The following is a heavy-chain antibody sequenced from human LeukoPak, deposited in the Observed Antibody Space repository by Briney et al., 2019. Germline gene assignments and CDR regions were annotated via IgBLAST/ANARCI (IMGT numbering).Heavy chain of an antibody. V-gene: IGHV3-48*01. CDR1: GFTFSSYS. Sequence: AGGSLRLSCAASGFTFSSYSMNWVRQAPGKGLEWVSYISSSSSTIYYADSVKGRFTISGDNAKNSLYLQMNSLRAEDTAVYYCARDRAGSYLYWTTGTFAYWGQGTLVTVSS. D-gene: IGHD1-26*01. J-gene: IGHJ4*02. CDR3: ARDRAGSYLYWTTGTFAY. CDR2: ISSSSSTI.